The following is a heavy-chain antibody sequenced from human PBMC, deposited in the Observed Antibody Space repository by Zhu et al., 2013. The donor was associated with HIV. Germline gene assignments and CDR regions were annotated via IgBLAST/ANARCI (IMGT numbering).Heavy chain of an antibody. CDR3: ATTLTIIVSSTMCSHFDY. V-gene: IGHV1-24*01. Sequence: QVHLAQSGTEVTKPGASVRVSCKVSGYSLSDLAINWVRQAPGGGLDWMGGFDPDYGETTYAQKFQGRVSMTEDTDTDTAYMELSSLRPEDTAVYYCATTLTIIVSSTMCSHFDYWGQGTQVTVSS. J-gene: IGHJ4*02. CDR2: FDPDYGET. D-gene: IGHD2-2*01. CDR1: GYSLSDLA.